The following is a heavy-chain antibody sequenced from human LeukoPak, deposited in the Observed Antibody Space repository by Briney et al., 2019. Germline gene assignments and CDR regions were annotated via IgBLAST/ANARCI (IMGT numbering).Heavy chain of an antibody. J-gene: IGHJ4*02. CDR2: VRIKTNSYAT. Sequence: PGGSLRLSCVASGFTFSGSDMHWVRQASGKGLEWVGRVRIKTNSYATAYAASVKGRFTISRDDSKNTAYLQMNSLKTEDTAVYYCTTLDFDYWGQGTLVTVSS. CDR3: TTLDFDY. CDR1: GFTFSGSD. V-gene: IGHV3-73*01.